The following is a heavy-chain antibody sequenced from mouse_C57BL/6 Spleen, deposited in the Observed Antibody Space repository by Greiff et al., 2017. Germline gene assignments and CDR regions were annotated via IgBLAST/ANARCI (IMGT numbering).Heavy chain of an antibody. V-gene: IGHV1-53*01. Sequence: QVQLQQPGTELVKPGASVKLSCKASGYTFTSYWMHWVKQRPGQGLEWIGNINPSNGGTNYNEKFKSKATLTVDKSSSTAYMQLSSLTSEDSAVFYCARAITTVYAMDYWGQGTSVTVSS. J-gene: IGHJ4*01. CDR1: GYTFTSYW. CDR2: INPSNGGT. D-gene: IGHD1-1*01. CDR3: ARAITTVYAMDY.